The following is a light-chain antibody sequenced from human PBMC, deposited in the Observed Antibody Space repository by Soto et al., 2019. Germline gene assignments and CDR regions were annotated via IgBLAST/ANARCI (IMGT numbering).Light chain of an antibody. CDR2: KAS. V-gene: IGKV1-5*03. J-gene: IGKJ1*01. CDR3: HQYDSYPRT. Sequence: QMTQSPATLSASLGDRVTMTCRASQSLDRDYLAWYQQKPGKAPNLLIYKASTLETGVSSRFTGGGSGTVFTLTISSLQPDDFATYYCHQYDSYPRTFGPGTTVDLK. CDR1: QSLDRDY.